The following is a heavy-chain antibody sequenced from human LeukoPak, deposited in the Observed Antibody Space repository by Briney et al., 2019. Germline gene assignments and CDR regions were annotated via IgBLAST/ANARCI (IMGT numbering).Heavy chain of an antibody. CDR1: GVIISSNSAA. CDR2: TYYTSKWYK. D-gene: IGHD6-19*01. Sequence: SQTLSLTCAVSGVIISSNSAAWHWIRQSPARGLEWLGRTYYTSKWYKDYAVSVKSRIAINPDTSKNQFSLQLNPVTPEDTAGYGCAIGPMFSGRYLNWSDPWGQGTLVTVSS. V-gene: IGHV6-1*01. J-gene: IGHJ5*02. CDR3: AIGPMFSGRYLNWSDP.